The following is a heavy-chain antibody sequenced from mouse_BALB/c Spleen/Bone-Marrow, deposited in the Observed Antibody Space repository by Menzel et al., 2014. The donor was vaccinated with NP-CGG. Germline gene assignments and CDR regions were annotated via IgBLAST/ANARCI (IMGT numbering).Heavy chain of an antibody. CDR3: ARDSFLITRALDY. J-gene: IGHJ4*01. Sequence: VQLQQSGPGLVAPSQSLSITCTVSGFSFTGHGVSWVRQPPGKGLARVGMSMGDGSTDYNSAPKSRLSISKDNSKSQVFLKMNSLQTDDTARYYCARDSFLITRALDYWGQGTSVTVSS. CDR2: SMGDGST. D-gene: IGHD2-4*01. CDR1: GFSFTGHG. V-gene: IGHV2-6-7*01.